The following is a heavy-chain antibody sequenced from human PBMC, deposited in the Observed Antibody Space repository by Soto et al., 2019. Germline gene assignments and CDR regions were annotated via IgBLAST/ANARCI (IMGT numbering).Heavy chain of an antibody. CDR3: ARVGEGDKGNIVVVPAARDYYMDV. D-gene: IGHD2-2*01. CDR2: INHSGST. CDR1: GGSISSGGYY. V-gene: IGHV4-31*03. J-gene: IGHJ6*03. Sequence: PSETLSLTCTVSGGSISSGGYYWSWIRQHPGKGLEWIGYINHSGSTNYNPSLKSRVTISVDTSKNQFSLKLSSVTAADTAVYYCARVGEGDKGNIVVVPAARDYYMDVWGKGTTVTVSS.